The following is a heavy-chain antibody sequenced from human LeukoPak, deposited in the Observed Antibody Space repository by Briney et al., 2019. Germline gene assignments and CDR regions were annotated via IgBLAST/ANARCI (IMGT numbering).Heavy chain of an antibody. CDR2: ISYDGSNK. CDR1: GFTFSSYG. J-gene: IGHJ4*02. V-gene: IGHV3-30*03. CDR3: ARGSAVTANNFDF. D-gene: IGHD4-11*01. Sequence: GGSLRLSCAASGFTFSSYGMHWVCQAPGKGLEWVAVISYDGSNKYYADSVKGRFTISRDNAKNSLYLQMNSLRAEDTAVYYCARGSAVTANNFDFWGQGTLVTVSS.